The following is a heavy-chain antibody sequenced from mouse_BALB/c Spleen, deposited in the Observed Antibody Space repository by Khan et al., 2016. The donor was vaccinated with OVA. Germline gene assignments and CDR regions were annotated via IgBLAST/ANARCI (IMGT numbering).Heavy chain of an antibody. D-gene: IGHD1-1*01. CDR2: IDPSKSET. CDR3: TRGGNGSPFAY. CDR1: GYTFTSFW. Sequence: QVQLQQSGPELVRPGASVKMSCKASGYTFTSFWINWVQQRPGQGLEWIGMIDPSKSETRLNQKFKDKATLNVDKSSNTAYMQLSRLTSENSAVNYCTRGGNGSPFAYWGQGTLVTVSA. V-gene: IGHV1S127*01. J-gene: IGHJ3*01.